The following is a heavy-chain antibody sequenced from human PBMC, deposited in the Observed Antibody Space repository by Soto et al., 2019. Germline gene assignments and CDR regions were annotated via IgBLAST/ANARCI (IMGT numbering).Heavy chain of an antibody. CDR2: MNPNSGNT. D-gene: IGHD3-3*01. J-gene: IGHJ4*02. CDR1: GYTFTSYD. CDR3: ARVFWGGYYRHVDY. V-gene: IGHV1-8*01. Sequence: GASVKVSCKASGYTFTSYDINWVRQATGQGLEWMGWMNPNSGNTGYAQKFQGRVTMTRNTSISTAYMELSSLRSEDTAVYYCARVFWGGYYRHVDYWGQGTLVTVSS.